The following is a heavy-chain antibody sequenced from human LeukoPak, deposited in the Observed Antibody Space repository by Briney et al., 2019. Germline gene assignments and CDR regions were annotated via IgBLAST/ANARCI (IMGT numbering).Heavy chain of an antibody. J-gene: IGHJ6*03. CDR3: ARGLTDYGSGVSPSYYYYYMDV. V-gene: IGHV4-59*01. CDR1: DDSITMYY. D-gene: IGHD2-15*01. CDR2: VDHTGST. Sequence: SETLSLTCSVSDDSITMYYWTWIRQPPGKGLEWIGYVDHTGSTNFNPSLNGRVTISVDTSKNQFSLKLSSVTAADTAVYYCARGLTDYGSGVSPSYYYYYMDVWGKGTTVTISS.